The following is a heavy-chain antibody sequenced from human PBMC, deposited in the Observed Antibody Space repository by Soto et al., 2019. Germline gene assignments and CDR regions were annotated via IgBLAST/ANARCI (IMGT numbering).Heavy chain of an antibody. Sequence: QITLKESGPTLVQPTQPLTLTCSFSGFSLTTGGMGVGWIRQPPGKALEWLALIYWDDDKGYSPSLKSRLTITKDTSKNQVVLTMTKMDPVDTATYYCARIYCAGGNCYRRGGFYYGMDVWGQGTTVTVSS. J-gene: IGHJ6*02. CDR1: GFSLTTGGMG. D-gene: IGHD2-8*02. V-gene: IGHV2-5*02. CDR2: IYWDDDK. CDR3: ARIYCAGGNCYRRGGFYYGMDV.